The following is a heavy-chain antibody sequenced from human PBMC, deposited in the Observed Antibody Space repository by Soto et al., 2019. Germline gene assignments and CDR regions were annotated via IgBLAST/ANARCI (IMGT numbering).Heavy chain of an antibody. CDR2: ISGSGDTT. V-gene: IGHV3-23*01. D-gene: IGHD3-10*01. CDR3: AQVDYYCSGTYYRQRDY. J-gene: IGHJ4*01. CDR1: GFTFSIYG. Sequence: EVQLLESGGGLVQPGGSLRLSCAASGFTFSIYGMNWVRQTPGKGLEWVSAISGSGDTTYYADSVKGRFTISRDNSKNPLFLHMNSLRAECSAVFYCAQVDYYCSGTYYRQRDYWGNGTVVTVSS.